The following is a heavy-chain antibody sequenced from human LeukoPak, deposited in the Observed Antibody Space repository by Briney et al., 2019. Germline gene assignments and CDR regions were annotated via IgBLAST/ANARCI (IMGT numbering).Heavy chain of an antibody. CDR1: GYTFSNYG. D-gene: IGHD1-26*01. Sequence: ASVKVSCKASGYTFSNYGISWVRQATGRGLEWMGWISGQTGKTKQAQKFQGRITMTTDSATNTAYMELRSLTSDDTAVYYCARDLAFPGSYGSAEFYFDFWGQGALVTVSS. CDR3: ARDLAFPGSYGSAEFYFDF. CDR2: ISGQTGKT. J-gene: IGHJ4*02. V-gene: IGHV1-18*01.